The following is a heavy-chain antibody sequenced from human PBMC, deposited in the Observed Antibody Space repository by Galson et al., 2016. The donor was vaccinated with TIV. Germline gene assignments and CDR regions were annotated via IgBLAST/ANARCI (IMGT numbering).Heavy chain of an antibody. CDR2: IYGDGRT. CDR1: GFIVDDNY. CDR3: ARDRYYDARGYYYYYYGMDV. Sequence: SLRLSCAASGFIVDDNYMTWIRQAPGKGLEWVSVIYGDGRTYYTDSVRGRFTISRDSSKNTLYLQMNSLRAEDTAVHYCARDRYYDARGYYYYYYGMDVWGQGTTVTVSS. D-gene: IGHD3-22*01. J-gene: IGHJ6*02. V-gene: IGHV3-53*01.